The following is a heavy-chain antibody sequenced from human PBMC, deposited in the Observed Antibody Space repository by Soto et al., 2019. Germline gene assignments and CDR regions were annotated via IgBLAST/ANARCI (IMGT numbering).Heavy chain of an antibody. CDR1: GYTFTGYY. Sequence: ASVKVSCKASGYTFTGYYMHWVRQAPGQGLEWMGWINPNSGGTNYAQKFQGWVTMTRDTSISTAYMELSRLRSDDTAVYYCAREGIAAAVGVFDIWGQGTMVTVSS. D-gene: IGHD6-13*01. V-gene: IGHV1-2*04. CDR2: INPNSGGT. J-gene: IGHJ3*02. CDR3: AREGIAAAVGVFDI.